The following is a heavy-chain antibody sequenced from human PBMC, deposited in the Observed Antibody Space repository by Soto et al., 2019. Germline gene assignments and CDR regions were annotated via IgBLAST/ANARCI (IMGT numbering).Heavy chain of an antibody. J-gene: IGHJ5*02. CDR2: ISLYSDGT. CDR1: GNTFPNYV. Sequence: QVQLVQSGGEVKRPGASVKFSCRTPGNTFPNYVITWVRRALGQPLDGLGWISLYSDGTNYAQKFQGRVSMTTDTSTTTAYMELRSLRSDDTAVYYCARVVPGAEAWFGPWGQGTLVTVSS. CDR3: ARVVPGAEAWFGP. D-gene: IGHD2-2*01. V-gene: IGHV1-18*01.